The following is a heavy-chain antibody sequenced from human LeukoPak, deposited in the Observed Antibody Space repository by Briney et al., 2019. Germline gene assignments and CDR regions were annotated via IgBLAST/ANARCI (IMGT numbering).Heavy chain of an antibody. J-gene: IGHJ4*02. CDR2: ISASGSTT. CDR3: AKAGTPYTSGFDY. Sequence: GGSLRLSCAASGFTFTDYAMGWVRQAPGRGLEWASTISASGSTTYYADSVRGRFTISRDNSKNTLSLQMSSLRAEDTAVYYCAKAGTPYTSGFDYWGQGTLVAVSS. CDR1: GFTFTDYA. D-gene: IGHD6-19*01. V-gene: IGHV3-23*01.